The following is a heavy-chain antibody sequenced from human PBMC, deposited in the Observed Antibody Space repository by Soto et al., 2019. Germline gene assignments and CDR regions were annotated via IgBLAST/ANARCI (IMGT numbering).Heavy chain of an antibody. J-gene: IGHJ4*02. Sequence: PGGSLRLSCAASGFTLNNALMSWVRQAPEKGLERVGRTKSIRDGGATEYAAPVKDRSTISRDDSKNMQYLQMKTLKTHDPAVYYCATDSSYANWGRGTQVTV. CDR1: GFTLNNAL. V-gene: IGHV3-15*01. CDR2: TKSIRDGGAT. D-gene: IGHD3-16*01. CDR3: ATDSSYAN.